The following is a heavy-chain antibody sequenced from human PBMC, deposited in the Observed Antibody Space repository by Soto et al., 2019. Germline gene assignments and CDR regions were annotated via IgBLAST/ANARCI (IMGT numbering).Heavy chain of an antibody. CDR3: AKGNWANTYYDFWSGYYTGIVYYYYGMDV. D-gene: IGHD3-3*01. V-gene: IGHV3-9*01. Sequence: GGSLRLSCAASGFTFDDYAMHWVRQAPGKGLEWVSGISWNSGSIGYADSVKGRFTISRDNAKNSLYLQMNSLRAEDTALYYCAKGNWANTYYDFWSGYYTGIVYYYYGMDVWGQGTTVTVSS. CDR2: ISWNSGSI. CDR1: GFTFDDYA. J-gene: IGHJ6*02.